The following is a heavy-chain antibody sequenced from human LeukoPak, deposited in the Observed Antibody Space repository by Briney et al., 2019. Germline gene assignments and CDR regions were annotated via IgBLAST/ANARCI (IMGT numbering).Heavy chain of an antibody. Sequence: GGSLRLSCAASGFTFSSYAMSWVRQAPGKGLEWVSAISGSGGSTYYADSVKGRLTISRDNSKNTLYLQMNSLRAEDTAVYYCAKAPCELTREGYWGQGTLVTVSS. CDR1: GFTFSSYA. CDR3: AKAPCELTREGY. J-gene: IGHJ4*02. CDR2: ISGSGGST. V-gene: IGHV3-23*01. D-gene: IGHD1-26*01.